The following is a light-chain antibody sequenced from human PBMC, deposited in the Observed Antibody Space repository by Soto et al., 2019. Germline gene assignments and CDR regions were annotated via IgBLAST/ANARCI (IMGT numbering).Light chain of an antibody. CDR2: AAS. J-gene: IGKJ2*01. V-gene: IGKV1-8*01. CDR3: QQYYSYPRT. Sequence: AIRMTQSPSSFSASTGDRVTITCLASQGISSYLAWYQQKPGKVPRLLIYAASTLQSGVPSRFSGSGSGTDFTLTIRCLQSEDLATYYCQQYYSYPRTFGQGTKMEIK. CDR1: QGISSY.